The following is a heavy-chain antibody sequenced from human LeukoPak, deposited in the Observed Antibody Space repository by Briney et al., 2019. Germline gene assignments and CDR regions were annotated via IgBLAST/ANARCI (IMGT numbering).Heavy chain of an antibody. CDR1: GFTFSSYS. V-gene: IGHV3-21*01. D-gene: IGHD3-10*01. CDR3: ASYGPRGFDY. J-gene: IGHJ4*02. CDR2: ISSSSSYI. Sequence: GGSLRLSCAASGFTFSSYSMNWVRQAPGKGLGWVSSISSSSSYIYYADSVKGRFTISRDNAKNSLYLQMNSLRAEDTAVYYCASYGPRGFDYWGQGTLVTVSS.